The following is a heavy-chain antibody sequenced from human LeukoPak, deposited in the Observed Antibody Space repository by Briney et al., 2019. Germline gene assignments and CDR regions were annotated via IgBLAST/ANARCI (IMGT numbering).Heavy chain of an antibody. J-gene: IGHJ4*02. Sequence: GGSLRLSCAASGFTFSNHVMIWVRQAPGKGLEWVSGITASGDSTYYADSVKGRFTISRDNSKNTLYLQMNSLRSEDTAVYYCARGSAYSYAFTGRERTKSRLDYWGQGTLVTVSS. D-gene: IGHD5-18*01. V-gene: IGHV3-23*01. CDR3: ARGSAYSYAFTGRERTKSRLDY. CDR1: GFTFSNHV. CDR2: ITASGDST.